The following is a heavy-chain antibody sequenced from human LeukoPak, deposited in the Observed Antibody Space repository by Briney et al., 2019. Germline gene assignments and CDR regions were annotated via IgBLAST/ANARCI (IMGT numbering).Heavy chain of an antibody. CDR1: GGSISSSSYY. CDR3: ARSYRRGGPFFDY. V-gene: IGHV4-39*01. CDR2: IYYSGST. D-gene: IGHD2-15*01. Sequence: KPSETLSLTCTVSGGSISSSSYYWGWIRQPPGKGLEWIGSIYYSGSTYYNPSLKSRVTISVDTSKNQFSLKLSSVTAADTAVYYCARSYRRGGPFFDYWGQGTLVTVSS. J-gene: IGHJ4*02.